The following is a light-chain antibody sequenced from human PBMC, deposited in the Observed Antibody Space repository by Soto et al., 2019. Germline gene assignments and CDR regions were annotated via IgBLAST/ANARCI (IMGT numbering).Light chain of an antibody. J-gene: IGKJ4*01. Sequence: DIQMTQSPSSLSAFVGDRVTITCRASQDINNHLTWFQQIPGRAPKSLICHASNLKGGVSSKFSAYGSGTDFALTISSLQPEDFAAYYFQQYNSYPLTFGGGTKVEIK. V-gene: IGKV1-16*02. CDR3: QQYNSYPLT. CDR2: HAS. CDR1: QDINNH.